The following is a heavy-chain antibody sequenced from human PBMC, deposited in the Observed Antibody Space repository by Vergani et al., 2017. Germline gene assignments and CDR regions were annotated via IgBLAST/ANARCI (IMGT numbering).Heavy chain of an antibody. CDR2: IYSGGST. J-gene: IGHJ4*02. V-gene: IGHV3-66*02. D-gene: IGHD4-17*01. CDR3: ARDWGDYGQSDY. CDR1: GFTVSSNY. Sequence: VQLVESGGGVVQPGRSLRLSCAASGFTVSSNYMSWVRQAPGKGLEWVSVIYSGGSTYYADSVTGRFTISRDNSKNTLYLQMNSLRAEDTAVYYCARDWGDYGQSDYWGQGTLVTVSS.